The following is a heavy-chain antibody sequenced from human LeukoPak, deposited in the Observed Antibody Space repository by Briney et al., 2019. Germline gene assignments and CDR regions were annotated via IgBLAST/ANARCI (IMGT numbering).Heavy chain of an antibody. CDR2: ISGSGGST. CDR1: GFTFSSYA. J-gene: IGHJ4*02. CDR3: AKTIRFLEWLSSSPFDY. Sequence: PGGSLRLSCAASGFTFSSYAMSWVRQAPGEGLEWVSAISGSGGSTYYADSVKGRFTISRDNSKNTLYLQMNSLRAEDTAVYYCAKTIRFLEWLSSSPFDYWGQGTLVTVSS. D-gene: IGHD3-3*01. V-gene: IGHV3-23*01.